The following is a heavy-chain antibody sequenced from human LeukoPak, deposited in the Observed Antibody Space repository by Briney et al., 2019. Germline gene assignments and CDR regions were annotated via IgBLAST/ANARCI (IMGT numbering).Heavy chain of an antibody. J-gene: IGHJ3*02. V-gene: IGHV1-8*03. CDR1: GYTFTSYY. CDR2: MNPNSGNT. Sequence: ASVKVSCKASGYTFTSYYMHWVRQAPGQGLEWMGWMNPNSGNTGYAQKFQGRVTITRNTSISTAYMELSSLRSEDTAVYYCARRTRNAFDIWGQGTMVTVSS. CDR3: ARRTRNAFDI.